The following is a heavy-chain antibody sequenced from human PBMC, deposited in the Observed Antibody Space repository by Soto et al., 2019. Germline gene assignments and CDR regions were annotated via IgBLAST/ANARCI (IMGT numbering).Heavy chain of an antibody. V-gene: IGHV4-30-2*01. J-gene: IGHJ5*02. CDR2: IYHSGST. D-gene: IGHD2-21*01. Sequence: QLQLQESGSGLVKPSQTLSLTCAVSGGSISSGGYSWSWIRQPPGKGLEWIGYIYHSGSTYYNPSLKRRVTISVDMSKNQFSLKLSSVTAADSAVYYCAGVRGPYCGGECYPPTPNWFDPWGQGTLVTVSS. CDR1: GGSISSGGYS. CDR3: AGVRGPYCGGECYPPTPNWFDP.